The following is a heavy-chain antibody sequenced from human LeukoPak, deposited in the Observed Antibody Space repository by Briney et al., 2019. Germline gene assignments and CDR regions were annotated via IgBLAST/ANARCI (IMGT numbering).Heavy chain of an antibody. Sequence: KPSETLSLTCTVSGGSISSSTYYWGWIRQPPGKGLEWIGNIYYSGNTYYNPSLKSRVTISVDTSKNQFSLKLRSVTATDTAVYFCARGRRDGYRLYYMDVWGKGTTVTISS. V-gene: IGHV4-39*01. CDR3: ARGRRDGYRLYYMDV. CDR2: IYYSGNT. D-gene: IGHD5-24*01. J-gene: IGHJ6*03. CDR1: GGSISSSTYY.